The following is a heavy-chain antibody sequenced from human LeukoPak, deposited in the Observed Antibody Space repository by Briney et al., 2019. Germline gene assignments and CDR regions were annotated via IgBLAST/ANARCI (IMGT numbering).Heavy chain of an antibody. Sequence: PSETLSLTCAVSGYSISSGYYWGWIRQPPGKGLEWIGSIYHSGSTYYNPSLKSRVTISVGTSKNQFSLKLSSVTAADTAVYYCARQVPTYYYDSSGQPFDYWGQGTLVTVSS. CDR3: ARQVPTYYYDSSGQPFDY. CDR1: GYSISSGYY. CDR2: IYHSGST. J-gene: IGHJ4*02. V-gene: IGHV4-38-2*01. D-gene: IGHD3-22*01.